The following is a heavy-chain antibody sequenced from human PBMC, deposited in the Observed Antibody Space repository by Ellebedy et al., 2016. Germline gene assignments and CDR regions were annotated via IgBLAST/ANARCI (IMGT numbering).Heavy chain of an antibody. D-gene: IGHD3-3*01. J-gene: IGHJ4*02. CDR1: GFPFRSCG. V-gene: IGHV3-9*01. CDR3: AKDSSRFLEWSDNPLDS. Sequence: GGSLRLSXAASGFPFRSCGMHWVRQAPGKGLEWVSGISWNSGSIGYADSVKGRFTISRDNAKNSLYLQMNSLRAEDTALYYCAKDSSRFLEWSDNPLDSWGQGTLVTVSS. CDR2: ISWNSGSI.